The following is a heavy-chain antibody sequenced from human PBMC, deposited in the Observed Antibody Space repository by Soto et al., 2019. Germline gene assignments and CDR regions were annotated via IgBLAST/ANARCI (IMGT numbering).Heavy chain of an antibody. CDR1: GFTFSSYW. Sequence: EVQLVESGGGLVQPGGSLRLSCAASGFTFSSYWMHWVRQAPGKGLVWVSRINSDGSSTSYADSVKGRFTISRDNAKNTLYLQMNSLRAEDTAVYYCAGLGYCSGGSCYNGDNDYWGQGTLVTVSS. CDR2: INSDGSST. D-gene: IGHD2-15*01. J-gene: IGHJ4*02. CDR3: AGLGYCSGGSCYNGDNDY. V-gene: IGHV3-74*01.